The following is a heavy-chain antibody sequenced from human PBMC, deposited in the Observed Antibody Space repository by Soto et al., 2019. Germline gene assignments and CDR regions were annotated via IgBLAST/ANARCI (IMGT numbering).Heavy chain of an antibody. Sequence: ASVKVSCKASGGTFSSYAISWVRQAPGQGLEWMGGIIPIFGTANYAQKFQGRVTITADESTSTAYMELSSLRSEDTAVYYCARGPAATPHYYYYGMDVWGQGTTVTVSS. CDR1: GGTFSSYA. D-gene: IGHD2-2*01. CDR2: IIPIFGTA. V-gene: IGHV1-69*13. CDR3: ARGPAATPHYYYYGMDV. J-gene: IGHJ6*02.